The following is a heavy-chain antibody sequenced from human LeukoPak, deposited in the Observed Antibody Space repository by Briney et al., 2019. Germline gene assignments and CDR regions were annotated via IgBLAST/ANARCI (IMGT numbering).Heavy chain of an antibody. J-gene: IGHJ3*02. CDR3: AKDPQTSDWDAFDI. CDR1: GFTFSSYA. V-gene: IGHV3-23*01. CDR2: ITGGGGII. Sequence: PGGSLRLSCAVSGFTFSSYAMSWVRQAPGKGLECVSIITGGGGIIYYAESVKGRFTISRDNSKNTVYLQMNSLRAEDTAVYYCAKDPQTSDWDAFDIWGQGTMVTVSS. D-gene: IGHD2-21*01.